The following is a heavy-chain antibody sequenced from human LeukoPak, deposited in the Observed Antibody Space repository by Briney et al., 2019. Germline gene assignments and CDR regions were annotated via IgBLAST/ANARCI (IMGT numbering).Heavy chain of an antibody. CDR1: GFTFSSSE. CDR2: ISSSGSTI. CDR3: AELGITMIGGV. J-gene: IGHJ6*04. Sequence: GGSLRLSCVASGFTFSSSEMNWVRQAPGKGLEWVSYISSSGSTIYCADSVKGRFTISRDNAKNSLYLQMNSLRAEDTAVYYCAELGITMIGGVWGKGTTVTISS. D-gene: IGHD3-10*02. V-gene: IGHV3-48*03.